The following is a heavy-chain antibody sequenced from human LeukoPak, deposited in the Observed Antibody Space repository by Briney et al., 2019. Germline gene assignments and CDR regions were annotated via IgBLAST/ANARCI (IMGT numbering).Heavy chain of an antibody. CDR3: ARWGEYYDILTGSDLPDNPNDY. CDR1: GYTFTSYG. D-gene: IGHD3-9*01. CDR2: IRAYNGNT. Sequence: GASVKVSCKASGYTFTSYGISWVRQAPGQGLEWMGWIRAYNGNTNYAQRLQGRVTMTTDTSTSTAYMELRSLRSDDTAVYYCARWGEYYDILTGSDLPDNPNDYWGQGTLVTVSS. J-gene: IGHJ4*02. V-gene: IGHV1-18*01.